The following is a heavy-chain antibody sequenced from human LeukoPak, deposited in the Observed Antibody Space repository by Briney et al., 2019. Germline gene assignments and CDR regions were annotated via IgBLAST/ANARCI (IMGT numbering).Heavy chain of an antibody. CDR3: TRGDDYGSKTRLPKFNWFDP. J-gene: IGHJ5*02. Sequence: GGSLRLSCVASGFSFKTDGMHWVRQAPGKGLEWVAHIRYDGSLIYYAEPAKGRFTISRDNSKNTLYLQMNSLRIDDTAVYYCTRGDDYGSKTRLPKFNWFDPWGQGSLVTVSS. V-gene: IGHV3-30*02. D-gene: IGHD4-17*01. CDR2: IRYDGSLI. CDR1: GFSFKTDG.